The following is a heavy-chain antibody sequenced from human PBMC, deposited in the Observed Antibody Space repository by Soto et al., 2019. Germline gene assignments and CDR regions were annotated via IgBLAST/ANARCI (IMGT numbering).Heavy chain of an antibody. V-gene: IGHV1-2*04. Sequence: QVQLVQSGAEVKKPGASVKVSCKASGYTFTGYYMHWVRQAPGQGLEWMGWINPNSGGTNYAQKFQGWVTMTRDTSISTAYMELSRLRSDDTAVYYCAIPNNYYDSSGYQKGRYFQHWGQGTLVTVSS. CDR1: GYTFTGYY. CDR2: INPNSGGT. D-gene: IGHD3-22*01. CDR3: AIPNNYYDSSGYQKGRYFQH. J-gene: IGHJ1*01.